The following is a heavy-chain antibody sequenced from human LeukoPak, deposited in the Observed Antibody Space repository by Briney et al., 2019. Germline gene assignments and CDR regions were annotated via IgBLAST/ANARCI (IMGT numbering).Heavy chain of an antibody. J-gene: IGHJ4*02. D-gene: IGHD3-10*01. Sequence: ASVKVSCKASGYTFTSYAMNWVRQAPGQGLEWMGWINTNTGNPTYAQGFTGRFVFSLDTSVSTAYLQISSLKAEDTAVYYCATLRGWFGEHKGRLDYWGQGTLVTVSS. CDR2: INTNTGNP. CDR1: GYTFTSYA. V-gene: IGHV7-4-1*02. CDR3: ATLRGWFGEHKGRLDY.